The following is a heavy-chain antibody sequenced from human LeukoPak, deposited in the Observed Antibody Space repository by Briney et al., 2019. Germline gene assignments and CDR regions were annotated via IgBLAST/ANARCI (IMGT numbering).Heavy chain of an antibody. D-gene: IGHD3-16*02. J-gene: IGHJ4*02. Sequence: PSETLSLTCAVYGGSFSGYYWSWIRQPPGKGLEWIGEINHSGSNNYNPSLKSRVTISVDTSKNQFSLKLSSVTAADTAVYYCARRDYVWGSYRPFDYWGQGTLVTVSS. V-gene: IGHV4-34*01. CDR3: ARRDYVWGSYRPFDY. CDR1: GGSFSGYY. CDR2: INHSGSN.